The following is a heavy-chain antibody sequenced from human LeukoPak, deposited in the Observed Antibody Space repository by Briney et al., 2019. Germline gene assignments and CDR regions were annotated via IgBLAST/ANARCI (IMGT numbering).Heavy chain of an antibody. Sequence: PSETLSLTCTVSGGSISSGGYYWSWIRQHPGKGLEWIGYIYYSGSTYYNPSLKSRVTISVDTSKNQFSLKLSSVTAADTAVYYCARVLLRRMIVVVMDAFDIWGQGTMVTVSS. V-gene: IGHV4-31*03. J-gene: IGHJ3*02. D-gene: IGHD3-22*01. CDR3: ARVLLRRMIVVVMDAFDI. CDR2: IYYSGST. CDR1: GGSISSGGYY.